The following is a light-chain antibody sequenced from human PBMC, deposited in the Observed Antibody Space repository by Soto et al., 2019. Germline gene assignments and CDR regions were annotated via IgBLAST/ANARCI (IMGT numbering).Light chain of an antibody. J-gene: IGLJ2*01. CDR1: SSDVGGYKY. CDR2: EVS. CDR3: SSYTSSSTVV. V-gene: IGLV2-14*01. Sequence: QSALTQPASVSGSPGQSITISCTGTSSDVGGYKYASWYQQHPGKAPKLMIYEVSNRPSGVSNRFSGSKSGNTASLPISGLQAEDEADYYCSSYTSSSTVVFGGGTKVTVL.